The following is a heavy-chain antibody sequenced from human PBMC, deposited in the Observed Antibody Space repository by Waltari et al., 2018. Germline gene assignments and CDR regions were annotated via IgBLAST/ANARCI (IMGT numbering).Heavy chain of an antibody. D-gene: IGHD1-26*01. CDR1: GYSITSAYW. Sequence: QVQLQESGPGLVKPSETLSLTCGVSGYSITSAYWWAWFRQPPGKGLEWLASIHYTGDPQQSPSLKSRVTISADKCKNEVSLRLTSVTAADTAVYYCAGHEWGLPGFWGQGTLVTVSS. V-gene: IGHV4-38-2*01. J-gene: IGHJ4*02. CDR2: IHYTGDP. CDR3: AGHEWGLPGF.